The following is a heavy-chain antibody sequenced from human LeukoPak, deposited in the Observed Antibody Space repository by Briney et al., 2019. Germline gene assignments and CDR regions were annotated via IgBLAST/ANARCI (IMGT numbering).Heavy chain of an antibody. CDR1: GFIVSSKY. Sequence: GGSLRLSCAASGFIVSSKYVSWVRQAPGKGLEWVSVIYSGGSTYYAASVEGRFTIPRDNSKNTVYLQMNNLKVDDTAVYYCARAGPIDYWGQGTLVTVSS. CDR3: ARAGPIDY. J-gene: IGHJ4*02. V-gene: IGHV3-53*01. CDR2: IYSGGST.